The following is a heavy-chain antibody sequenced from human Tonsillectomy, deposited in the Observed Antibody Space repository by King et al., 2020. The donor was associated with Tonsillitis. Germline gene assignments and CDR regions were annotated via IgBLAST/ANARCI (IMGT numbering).Heavy chain of an antibody. CDR2: ISKTGNNT. V-gene: IGHV3-64*05. D-gene: IGHD4-17*01. Sequence: QLVQSGGGLVQPGGSLRLSCSASGFNFNNYAMQWVRQAPGKGMEYVAAISKTGNNTFYGDSVKGRFTISRDNSKNTLNVQMSSLRVEDTAVYYCVEDGHGVGDFWGQGTLVTVSS. CDR1: GFNFNNYA. J-gene: IGHJ4*02. CDR3: VEDGHGVGDF.